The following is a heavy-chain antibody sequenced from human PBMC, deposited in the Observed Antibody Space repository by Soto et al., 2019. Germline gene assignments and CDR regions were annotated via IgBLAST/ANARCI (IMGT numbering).Heavy chain of an antibody. J-gene: IGHJ5*02. D-gene: IGHD6-19*01. CDR3: ARGYSSGWNNWFDP. V-gene: IGHV3-66*01. CDR1: GFTVSSNY. Sequence: EVQLVESGGGLVQPGGSLRLSCAASGFTVSSNYMSWVPQAPGKGLEWVSVIYSGGSTYYADSVKGRFTISRDNSKNTLYLQMNSLRAEDTAVYYCARGYSSGWNNWFDPWGQGTLVTVSS. CDR2: IYSGGST.